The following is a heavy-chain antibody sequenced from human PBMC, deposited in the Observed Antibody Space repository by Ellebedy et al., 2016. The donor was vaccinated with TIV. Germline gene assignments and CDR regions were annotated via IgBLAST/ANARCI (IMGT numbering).Heavy chain of an antibody. Sequence: GESLKISCADSGSTFSSYWMTWVRQAPGRGLEWLANIKQDGSDKNYVDSVKGRFTISRDNAKKSLYLQMDSLRAEDTAVYYCARGSGYCSTTSCSGETDWGQGTPVTVSS. CDR3: ARGSGYCSTTSCSGETD. CDR1: GSTFSSYW. CDR2: IKQDGSDK. V-gene: IGHV3-7*03. D-gene: IGHD2-2*01. J-gene: IGHJ4*02.